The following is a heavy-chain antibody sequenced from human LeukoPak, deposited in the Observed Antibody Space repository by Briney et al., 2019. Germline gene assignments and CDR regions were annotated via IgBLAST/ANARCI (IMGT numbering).Heavy chain of an antibody. CDR3: ARGSGETGGYYYVY. V-gene: IGHV1-69*13. CDR1: GGSFSRYA. J-gene: IGHJ4*02. CDR2: IIPIFGTA. Sequence: SVKVFCKASGGSFSRYAISWVRQAPGQGLEWMGGIIPIFGTANYAQKFQGRVTITADESTRTAYMELRTLRSEDTAIYYCARGSGETGGYYYVYWGRGTPVTVSS. D-gene: IGHD3-22*01.